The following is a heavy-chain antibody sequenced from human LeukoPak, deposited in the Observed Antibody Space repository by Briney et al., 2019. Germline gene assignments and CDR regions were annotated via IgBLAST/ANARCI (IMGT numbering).Heavy chain of an antibody. J-gene: IGHJ4*02. CDR1: GGTFSSYA. CDR3: AGGHDSSGYYYSSGGYFDY. D-gene: IGHD3-22*01. CDR2: IIPIFGTA. V-gene: IGHV1-69*13. Sequence: EASVKVSCKASGGTFSSYAISWVRQAPGQGLEWMGGIIPIFGTANYAQKFQGRVTITADESTSTAYMELSSLRSEDTAVYYCAGGHDSSGYYYSSGGYFDYWGQGTLVTVSS.